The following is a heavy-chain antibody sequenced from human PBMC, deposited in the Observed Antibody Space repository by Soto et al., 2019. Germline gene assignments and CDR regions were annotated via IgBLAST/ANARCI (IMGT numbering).Heavy chain of an antibody. CDR1: PNSFSNYY. Sequence: SVRRRLTGTVGPNSFSNYYFNGVRKSAGKGLAWMGRLYPPGSTTYNPSLKCRLTMSLATSQNPFSLRLPSMTAPPTHVYSCATGRPEVVPCATDTWGQGTLVAVSS. V-gene: IGHV4-4*07. CDR3: ATGRPEVVPCATDT. J-gene: IGHJ5*02. D-gene: IGHD2-2*01. CDR2: LYPPGST.